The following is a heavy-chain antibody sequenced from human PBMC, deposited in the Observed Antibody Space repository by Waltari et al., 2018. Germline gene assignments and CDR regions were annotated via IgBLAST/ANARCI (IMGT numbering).Heavy chain of an antibody. CDR3: VRAVSYVGFDY. CDR1: GFTFGSYW. J-gene: IGHJ4*02. Sequence: EVQLVESGGGLVKPGGSRRPSCAASGFTFGSYWMSWVRQAPGKGLEWVANMKQDGGEIYYGDSVKGRFAISRDNARYSLYLQMSSLRAEDTAVYFCVRAVSYVGFDYWGQGSLVTVSS. V-gene: IGHV3-7*01. D-gene: IGHD2-15*01. CDR2: MKQDGGEI.